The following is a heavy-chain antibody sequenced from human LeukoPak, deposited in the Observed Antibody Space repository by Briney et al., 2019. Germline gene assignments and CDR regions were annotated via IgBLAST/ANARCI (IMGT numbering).Heavy chain of an antibody. Sequence: GGSLRLSCAASGFTFSSYWMSWVRQAPGKGLEWVSSISSSSSYIYYADSVKGRFTISRHNAKNSLYLQMNSLSAEDTALYYCARNMLGYNYHYMDVWGKGTTVTVSS. CDR1: GFTFSSYW. J-gene: IGHJ6*03. CDR2: ISSSSSYI. CDR3: ARNMLGYNYHYMDV. D-gene: IGHD2-8*01. V-gene: IGHV3-21*01.